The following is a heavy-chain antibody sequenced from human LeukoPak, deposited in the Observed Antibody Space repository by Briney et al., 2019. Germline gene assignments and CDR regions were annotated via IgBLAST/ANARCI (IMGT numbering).Heavy chain of an antibody. CDR2: INHSGST. V-gene: IGHV4-34*01. CDR3: SRCTSTSCYNFDY. D-gene: IGHD2-2*02. Sequence: ASETLSLTCAVYGGSFSGYYWSWIRQPPGKGLEWIGEINHSGSTNYNPSLKSRVTTSLDTSKNQFSLKLNSVTAADTAVYYCSRCTSTSCYNFDYWGQGSLVTVSS. J-gene: IGHJ4*02. CDR1: GGSFSGYY.